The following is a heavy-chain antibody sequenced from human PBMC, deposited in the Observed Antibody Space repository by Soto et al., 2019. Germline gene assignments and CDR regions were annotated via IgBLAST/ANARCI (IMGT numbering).Heavy chain of an antibody. CDR1: GFTLSSHW. V-gene: IGHV3-74*01. D-gene: IGHD2-15*01. J-gene: IGHJ5*02. CDR2: IDSDGGSI. CDR3: ARDGGCRDGYTVGCNWFDP. Sequence: GGSLRLSCEASGFTLSSHWMNWVRQAPGKGLVWVSRIDSDGGSITYADSVKGRFTISRDNAKNTLYLQMNSLRAEDTAVYYCARDGGCRDGYTVGCNWFDPWGQGTLVTVSS.